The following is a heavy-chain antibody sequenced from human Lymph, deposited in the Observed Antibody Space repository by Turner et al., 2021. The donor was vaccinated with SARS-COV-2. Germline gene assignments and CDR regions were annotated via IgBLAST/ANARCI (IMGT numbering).Heavy chain of an antibody. J-gene: IGHJ4*02. V-gene: IGHV1-2*02. CDR2: INPNSGGT. CDR3: ARSRDLQSMVRGVDPFDY. CDR1: GYTFTGYY. Sequence: QVQLVQSGAEVKKHGASVKVSGKASGYTFTGYYMHWVRQAPVQGLEWMGWINPNSGGTNYAQNFQGRVTMTSDTSISTAYMELSRLRSDDTAVYYCARSRDLQSMVRGVDPFDYWGQGTLVTVSS. D-gene: IGHD3-10*01.